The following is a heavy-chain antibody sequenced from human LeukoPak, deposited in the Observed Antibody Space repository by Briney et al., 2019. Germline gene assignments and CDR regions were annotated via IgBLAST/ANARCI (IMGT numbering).Heavy chain of an antibody. Sequence: GGSLRLSCAASGFTFDDYTMHWVRQAPGKGLEWVSLITWDGGRTFADSVKGRFTISRDNSKNSLYLQMNSLRAEDTAVYYCARIDDFWSGYHPYYMDVWGKGTTVTVSS. CDR2: ITWDGGRT. V-gene: IGHV3-43*01. CDR3: ARIDDFWSGYHPYYMDV. D-gene: IGHD3-3*01. J-gene: IGHJ6*03. CDR1: GFTFDDYT.